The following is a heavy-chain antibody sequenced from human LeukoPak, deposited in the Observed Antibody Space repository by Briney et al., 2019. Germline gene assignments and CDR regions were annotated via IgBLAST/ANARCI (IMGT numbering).Heavy chain of an antibody. CDR1: GFIFSSYE. V-gene: IGHV3-48*03. D-gene: IGHD6-13*01. Sequence: GGSLRLSCAGTGFIFSSYEMNWVRRAPGKGLEWVSYISTSGSTIYHADSVKGRFTMSRDNAKNSLYLQMNSLSAEDTAVYYCARYSSSWYATDYWGQGTLVTVSS. CDR2: ISTSGSTI. J-gene: IGHJ4*02. CDR3: ARYSSSWYATDY.